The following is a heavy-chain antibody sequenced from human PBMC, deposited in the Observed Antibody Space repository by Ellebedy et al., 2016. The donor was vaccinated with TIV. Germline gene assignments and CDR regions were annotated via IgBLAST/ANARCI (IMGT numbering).Heavy chain of an antibody. CDR3: VGFGVFNL. CDR2: ISTTSNYI. V-gene: IGHV3-21*01. D-gene: IGHD3-3*01. J-gene: IGHJ5*02. Sequence: GESLKISCAASGFTFSSYTINWVRQAPGKGLEWVSSISTTSNYIYYADSVKGRFTISRENAKNALFLQMDGLRVDDSAVYYCVGFGVFNLWGQGAPVTVSS. CDR1: GFTFSSYT.